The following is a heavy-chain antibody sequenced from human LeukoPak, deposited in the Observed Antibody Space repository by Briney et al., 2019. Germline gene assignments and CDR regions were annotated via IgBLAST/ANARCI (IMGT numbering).Heavy chain of an antibody. CDR1: GGSISSYY. Sequence: ASATLSLTCTVSGGSISSYYWSWIRQPAGKGLEWIGRIYTSGSTNYNPSLKSRVTMSVDTSKNQFSLKLSSVTAADTAVYYCARDRGVRGGSYGTWFDPWGQGTLVTVSS. V-gene: IGHV4-4*07. J-gene: IGHJ5*02. CDR3: ARDRGVRGGSYGTWFDP. CDR2: IYTSGST. D-gene: IGHD1-26*01.